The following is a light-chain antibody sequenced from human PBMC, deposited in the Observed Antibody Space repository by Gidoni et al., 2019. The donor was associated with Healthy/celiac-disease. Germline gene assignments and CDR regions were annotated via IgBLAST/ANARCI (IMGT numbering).Light chain of an antibody. Sequence: QSARTQPAAVSGSPGQSITISCTGTSRDVGGYNYVSWYQQHPGKAPQLMIYEVSKRPSGVSTRFSGSKSGNTASLTISGLQAEDDADYYCSSYTSSSTRVFGGGTKLTVL. J-gene: IGLJ3*02. CDR1: SRDVGGYNY. CDR2: EVS. CDR3: SSYTSSSTRV. V-gene: IGLV2-14*01.